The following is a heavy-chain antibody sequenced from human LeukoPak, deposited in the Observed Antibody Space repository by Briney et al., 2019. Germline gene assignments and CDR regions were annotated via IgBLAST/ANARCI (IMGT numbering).Heavy chain of an antibody. J-gene: IGHJ3*02. V-gene: IGHV3-7*01. D-gene: IGHD6-19*01. CDR1: GFTFSSYW. CDR3: ARGQWLAPGSAFDI. Sequence: GGSLRLSCAASGFTFSSYWMRWVRQAPGKGLEWVANIKQDGSEKYYVDSVKGRFTISRDNAKNSLYLQMNSLRAEDTAVYYCARGQWLAPGSAFDIWGQGTMVTVSS. CDR2: IKQDGSEK.